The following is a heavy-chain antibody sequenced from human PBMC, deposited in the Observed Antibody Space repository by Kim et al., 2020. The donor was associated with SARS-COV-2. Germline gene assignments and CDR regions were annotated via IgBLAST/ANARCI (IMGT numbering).Heavy chain of an antibody. V-gene: IGHV4-39*01. J-gene: IGHJ6*03. CDR2: IYYGGNT. CDR3: ARINFPYFYLDV. CDR1: GVSLSTSSGH. D-gene: IGHD3-3*01. Sequence: SETLSLTCTVSGVSLSTSSGHWVLDWIRQPPEKGLEWIANIYYGGNTYYNPSLKSRVTISTDTSKIEVSLILTSVTAADTAVYYCARINFPYFYLDVWG.